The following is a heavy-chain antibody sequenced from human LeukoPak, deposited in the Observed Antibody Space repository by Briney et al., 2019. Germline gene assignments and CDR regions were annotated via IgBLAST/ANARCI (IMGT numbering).Heavy chain of an antibody. CDR3: ARGAGTYYGTDTFDL. V-gene: IGHV3-30*02. D-gene: IGHD1-26*01. Sequence: GGSLRLSCVASGFRFSDFGLHWVRQAPGKGLEWVAFIRSEENRFYYLPSLRGRFTISRDNSKNTLFLQMSSMRHEDTALYYCARGAGTYYGTDTFDLWGQGTMVTVSS. CDR1: GFRFSDFG. J-gene: IGHJ3*01. CDR2: IRSEENRF.